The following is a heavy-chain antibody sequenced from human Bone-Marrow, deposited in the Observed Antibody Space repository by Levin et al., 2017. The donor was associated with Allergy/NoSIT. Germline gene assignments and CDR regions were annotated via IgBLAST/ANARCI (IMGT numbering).Heavy chain of an antibody. CDR2: SDPEDGET. D-gene: IGHD1-20*01. J-gene: IGHJ4*02. V-gene: IGHV1-24*01. Sequence: GASVKVSCKVSGYTLAELSIHWVRQAPGKGLEWMGGSDPEDGETMYAQKFQGRVTMTADTSTDTAYMELSSLRSEDTAVFYCVTDLNGTTDYWGQGTLVTVSS. CDR1: GYTLAELS. CDR3: VTDLNGTTDY.